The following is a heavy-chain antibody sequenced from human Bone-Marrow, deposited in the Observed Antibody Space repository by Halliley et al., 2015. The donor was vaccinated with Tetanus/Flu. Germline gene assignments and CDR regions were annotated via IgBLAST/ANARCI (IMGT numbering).Heavy chain of an antibody. CDR2: IYPADSDT. CDR3: ARRTDIRWEYCLDH. Sequence: VQLVQSGAEVHKPGESLKISCKASGYDFTSHWIAWVRQMPGKGLEWMGIIYPADSDTTYSPSFQGQVTFSAGKSINTAYLQWGSLKAPDTAIYYCARRTDIRWEYCLDHWGQGPVVPGAS. D-gene: IGHD1-26*01. J-gene: IGHJ4*02. V-gene: IGHV5-51*03. CDR1: GYDFTSHW.